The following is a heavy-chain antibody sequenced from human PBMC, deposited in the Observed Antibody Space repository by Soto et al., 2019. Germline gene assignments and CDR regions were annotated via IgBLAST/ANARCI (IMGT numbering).Heavy chain of an antibody. CDR3: ARHSRVTTVGY. V-gene: IGHV4-39*01. D-gene: IGHD1-26*01. CDR2: IYYIGIT. CDR1: CGSISSSSYY. J-gene: IGHJ4*02. Sequence: SEALSLTGTVSCGSISSSSYYWGWIRQPPGKGLEWIGSIYYIGITYYNPSLKIRVTISVDTSKNQFSLKLSSVTAADTAVYYCARHSRVTTVGYWGQGTLVTVSS.